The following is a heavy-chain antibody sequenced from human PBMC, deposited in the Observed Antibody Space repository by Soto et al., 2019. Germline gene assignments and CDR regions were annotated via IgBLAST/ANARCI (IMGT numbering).Heavy chain of an antibody. CDR2: LSPNSGDT. D-gene: IGHD6-19*01. CDR3: ATSSGGWYLY. CDR1: GYSFSSYD. Sequence: ASVKVSCKASGYSFSSYDINWVRQDTGQGLERMGWLSPNSGDTGCAQKFQGRVTLTRNTSINTAYIELSSLTTDDTAVYYCATSSGGWYLYWGQGTLVTVSS. V-gene: IGHV1-8*01. J-gene: IGHJ4*02.